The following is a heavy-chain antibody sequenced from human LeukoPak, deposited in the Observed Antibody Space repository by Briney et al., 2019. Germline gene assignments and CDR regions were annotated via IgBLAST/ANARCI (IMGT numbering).Heavy chain of an antibody. D-gene: IGHD6-13*01. Sequence: GESLRISCKGSGYSFTSYWISWVRQIPGKGLEWMGRIDPSDSYTNYSPSFQGHVTISADKSISTAYLQCSSLKASDTAMYYCARVPRAAFDWFDPWGQGTLVTVSS. J-gene: IGHJ5*02. CDR1: GYSFTSYW. CDR2: IDPSDSYT. CDR3: ARVPRAAFDWFDP. V-gene: IGHV5-10-1*01.